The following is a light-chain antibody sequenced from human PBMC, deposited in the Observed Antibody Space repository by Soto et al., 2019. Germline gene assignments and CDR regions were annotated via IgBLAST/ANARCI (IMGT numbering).Light chain of an antibody. V-gene: IGKV3-20*01. Sequence: EIVLTQSPGTLSLSPGERATLSCRASQSVSSSYLAWYQQKPGQAPRLLIYGASIRATGIPDRFSGSESGTDFTLTISRLEPEDFAVYYCQQYGSSPSLTFGGGTKVEIK. CDR3: QQYGSSPSLT. CDR2: GAS. CDR1: QSVSSSY. J-gene: IGKJ4*01.